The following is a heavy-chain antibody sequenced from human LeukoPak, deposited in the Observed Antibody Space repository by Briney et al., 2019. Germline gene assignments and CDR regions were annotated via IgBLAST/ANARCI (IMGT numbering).Heavy chain of an antibody. CDR1: GFTFTNYW. CDR2: ISDSGSTI. J-gene: IGHJ5*02. CDR3: ARRNYYGSGRPGFDP. Sequence: PGGSLRLSCAASGFTFTNYWMSWVRQAPGKGLEWVSYISDSGSTINYADSVKGRFTVSRDNAENSLYLQMNSLRAEDTAIYYCARRNYYGSGRPGFDPWGQGTLVTVSS. V-gene: IGHV3-48*04. D-gene: IGHD3-10*01.